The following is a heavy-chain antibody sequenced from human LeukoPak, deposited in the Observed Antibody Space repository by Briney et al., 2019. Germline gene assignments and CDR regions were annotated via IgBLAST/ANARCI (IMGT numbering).Heavy chain of an antibody. V-gene: IGHV3-33*01. D-gene: IGHD4-17*01. Sequence: GGSLRLSCAASGLTFNSYGIHWVRQAPGKGLEWVAFIWYDGSNKYYADSVKGRFTISRDNSKNTLYLQMNSLRAEDTAVYYRARARTTRGFDYWGQGTLVTVSS. CDR3: ARARTTRGFDY. CDR2: IWYDGSNK. J-gene: IGHJ4*02. CDR1: GLTFNSYG.